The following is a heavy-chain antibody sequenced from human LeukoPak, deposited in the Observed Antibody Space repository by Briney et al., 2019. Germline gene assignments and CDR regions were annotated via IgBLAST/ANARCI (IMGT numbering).Heavy chain of an antibody. Sequence: GRSLRLSCAASAFPFSSYGMHWVRQAPGKGLVWVSRINSDGSSTSYADSVKGRFTISRDNAKNTLYLQMNSLRAEDTAVYYCARGDDYGDYGWYFDLWGRGTLVTVSS. J-gene: IGHJ2*01. D-gene: IGHD4-17*01. CDR2: INSDGSST. CDR1: AFPFSSYG. V-gene: IGHV3-74*01. CDR3: ARGDDYGDYGWYFDL.